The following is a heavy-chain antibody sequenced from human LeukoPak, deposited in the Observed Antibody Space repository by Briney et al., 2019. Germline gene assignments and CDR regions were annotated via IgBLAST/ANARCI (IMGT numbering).Heavy chain of an antibody. CDR1: GGTFSSYA. CDR2: IIPILGIA. V-gene: IGHV1-69*04. Sequence: SVKVSCKASGGTFSSYAISWVRQAPGQGLEWMGRIIPILGIANYAQKFQGRVTITADKSTSTAYMELSSLRSEDTAVYYCARGDSSGYPNWFDPWGQGTLVTVSS. J-gene: IGHJ5*02. CDR3: ARGDSSGYPNWFDP. D-gene: IGHD3-22*01.